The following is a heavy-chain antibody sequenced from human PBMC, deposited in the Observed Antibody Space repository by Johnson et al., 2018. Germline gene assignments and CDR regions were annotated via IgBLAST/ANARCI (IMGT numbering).Heavy chain of an antibody. CDR3: ARDTCGVDCYSLDY. Sequence: VQLVQSGGGVVRPGGSLRLSCAASGFTFDDYGMNWVRQAPGKGLEWVSRINWNGGSTGYADSVKGRFTISRDNAKNPLYLQINSLRAEVTALYYCARDTCGVDCYSLDYWGQGTLVTVSS. J-gene: IGHJ4*02. CDR1: GFTFDDYG. CDR2: INWNGGST. D-gene: IGHD2-21*02. V-gene: IGHV3-20*04.